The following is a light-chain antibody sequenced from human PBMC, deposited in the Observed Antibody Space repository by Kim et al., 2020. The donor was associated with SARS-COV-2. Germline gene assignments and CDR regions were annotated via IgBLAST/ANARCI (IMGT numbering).Light chain of an antibody. V-gene: IGKV3-15*01. CDR3: QQYNNWPLT. CDR1: QSVSSN. J-gene: IGKJ4*01. Sequence: VPPGESANRSCRASQSVSSNLAWYQQKPGQAPRLLIYGASTRATGIPARFSGSGSGTEFTLTISSLQSEDFAVYYCQQYNNWPLTFGGGTKVDIK. CDR2: GAS.